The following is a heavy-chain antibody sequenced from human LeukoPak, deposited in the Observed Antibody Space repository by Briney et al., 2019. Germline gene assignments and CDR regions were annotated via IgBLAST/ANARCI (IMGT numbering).Heavy chain of an antibody. CDR1: GGAISGRRDY. D-gene: IGHD3-16*01. V-gene: IGHV4-39*01. J-gene: IGHJ3*02. CDR3: ARNVSRGEPGGAFDI. CDR2: IYYSGST. Sequence: SETLSLTCTVSGGAISGRRDYWGWIRQPPGKGLEWIASIYYSGSTHYNPSLKSRVTTSVDTSRNQFSLELRTATAADSAIYYCARNVSRGEPGGAFDIWGQGTMVTVSS.